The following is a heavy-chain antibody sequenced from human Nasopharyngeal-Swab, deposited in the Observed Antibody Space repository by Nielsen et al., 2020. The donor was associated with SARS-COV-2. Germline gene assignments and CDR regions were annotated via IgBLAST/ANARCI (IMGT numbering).Heavy chain of an antibody. D-gene: IGHD3-22*01. CDR1: GFTFSSYG. Sequence: GGSLRLSCAASGFTFSSYGMNWVRQAPGKGLEWVSYISSSSSTIYYADSVKGRFTISRDNAKNSLYLQMNSLRDEDTAVYYCARAKLSYYDSSGFDYWGQGTLVTVSS. J-gene: IGHJ4*02. CDR2: ISSSSSTI. CDR3: ARAKLSYYDSSGFDY. V-gene: IGHV3-48*02.